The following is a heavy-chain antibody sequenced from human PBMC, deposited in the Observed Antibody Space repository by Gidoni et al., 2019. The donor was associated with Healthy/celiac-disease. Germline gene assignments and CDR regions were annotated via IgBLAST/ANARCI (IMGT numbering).Heavy chain of an antibody. CDR1: GGSVSNADYY. Sequence: QLHLQESGPRLVRPSETLSLTCTVSGGSVSNADYYWGWIRQSPGKGLEWIGTVYYRGTTYYNPSRKSRVTISPDTSQNQFSLRLSSVTAADTAVYYCARDVRYSSSWSHFDFWGQGTLVTVSS. D-gene: IGHD6-13*01. J-gene: IGHJ4*02. CDR2: VYYRGTT. V-gene: IGHV4-39*07. CDR3: ARDVRYSSSWSHFDF.